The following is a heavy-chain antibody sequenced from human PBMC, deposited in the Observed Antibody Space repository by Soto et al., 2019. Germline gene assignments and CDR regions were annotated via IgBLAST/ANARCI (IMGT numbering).Heavy chain of an antibody. CDR1: GFSFTGYY. Sequence: ASVKVSCKASGFSFTGYYIHWLRQAPGQGLEWMGWINAHSGGTEYAQKFQGRVTLTRDTSIATAYLTLTSLTSDDTALYYCAKDLTRQLAYWLDPWGQGTHVTVSS. J-gene: IGHJ5*02. CDR3: AKDLTRQLAYWLDP. D-gene: IGHD6-6*01. V-gene: IGHV1-2*02. CDR2: INAHSGGT.